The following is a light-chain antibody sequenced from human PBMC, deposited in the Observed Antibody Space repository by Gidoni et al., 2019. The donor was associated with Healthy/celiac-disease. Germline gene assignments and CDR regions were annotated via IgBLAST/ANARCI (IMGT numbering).Light chain of an antibody. Sequence: DSQMTQSPSSLSASVGDRVTITCRASKSISSYLNWYQQKPGKAPKLLIYAASSLQSGVPSRFSGSGSGTDFTLTISSLQPEDFATYYCQQSYSTPWTFXQXTRVEIK. CDR2: AAS. CDR1: KSISSY. J-gene: IGKJ1*01. V-gene: IGKV1-39*01. CDR3: QQSYSTPWT.